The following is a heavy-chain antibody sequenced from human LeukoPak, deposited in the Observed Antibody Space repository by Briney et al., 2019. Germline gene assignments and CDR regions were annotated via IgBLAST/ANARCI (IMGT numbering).Heavy chain of an antibody. CDR3: ANELRSCTGGVCYTKYFDS. CDR2: LLHDGSDL. J-gene: IGHJ4*02. Sequence: PGGSLRLSCAASGLTFTTYGMHWVRQAPGKGLEWVAGLLHDGSDLYYADSVKGRFTISRDNSKDTLYLQMNSLRAEDTAVFYCANELRSCTGGVCYTKYFDSWGQGTLVTVSS. D-gene: IGHD2-8*02. V-gene: IGHV3-30*18. CDR1: GLTFTTYG.